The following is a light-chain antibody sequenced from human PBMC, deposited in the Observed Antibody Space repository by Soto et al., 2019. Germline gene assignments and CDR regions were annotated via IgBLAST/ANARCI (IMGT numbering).Light chain of an antibody. Sequence: DIQLTQTPSTLSASVGDEVTITCRASQTISRWLTWYQQKPGRAPKLLIYDASTFESGVPSRFSGSRSETESTLTISRLQSDDLATYFCHSRAFGQGTRL. V-gene: IGKV1-5*01. CDR2: DAS. CDR1: QTISRW. CDR3: HSRA. J-gene: IGKJ5*01.